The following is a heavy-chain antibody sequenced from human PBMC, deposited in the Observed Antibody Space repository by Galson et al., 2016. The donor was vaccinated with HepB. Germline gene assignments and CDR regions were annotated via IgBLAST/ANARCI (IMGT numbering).Heavy chain of an antibody. J-gene: IGHJ6*02. D-gene: IGHD3-10*01. V-gene: IGHV3-48*02. Sequence: SLRLSCAASGFTFNSYSMNWVRQAPGKGLEWLSYISSSSSVIYHADSVKGRFTISRDNAKNSLYLQMNSLRDEDTAVYYCARDIWFGELLYSAGMDVWGQGTTVTVSS. CDR3: ARDIWFGELLYSAGMDV. CDR2: ISSSSSVI. CDR1: GFTFNSYS.